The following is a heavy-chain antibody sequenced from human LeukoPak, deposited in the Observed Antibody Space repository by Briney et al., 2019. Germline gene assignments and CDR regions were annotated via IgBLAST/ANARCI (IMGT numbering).Heavy chain of an antibody. CDR3: ATNENWGTDLHFDY. CDR2: ISAYNGNT. Sequence: ASVKVSCKASGYTFTSYGISWVRQAPGQGLEWMGWISAYNGNTNYAQKLQGRVTMTTDTSTSTAHMELRSLRSDDTAVYYCATNENWGTDLHFDYWGQGTLVTVSS. V-gene: IGHV1-18*01. D-gene: IGHD7-27*01. CDR1: GYTFTSYG. J-gene: IGHJ4*02.